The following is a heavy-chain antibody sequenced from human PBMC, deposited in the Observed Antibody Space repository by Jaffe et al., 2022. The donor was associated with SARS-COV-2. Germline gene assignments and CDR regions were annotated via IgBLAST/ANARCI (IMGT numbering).Heavy chain of an antibody. CDR3: SRRRGDI. Sequence: EVQLVESGGGLVQPGGSLRLSCAASGFTFSAYWMSWVRQAPGKGLEWVANMNLDGNEKYYVDSVKGRFTISRDNAKNSLYLQMNSLRVEDTAVYYCSRRRGDIWGQGTVVTVSS. CDR2: MNLDGNEK. V-gene: IGHV3-7*01. J-gene: IGHJ3*02. CDR1: GFTFSAYW. D-gene: IGHD3-10*01.